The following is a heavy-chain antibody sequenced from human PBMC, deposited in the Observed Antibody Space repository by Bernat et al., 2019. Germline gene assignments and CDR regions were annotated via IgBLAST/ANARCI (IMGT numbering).Heavy chain of an antibody. Sequence: EVQLLESGGGLVQPGGSLRLSCAASGFTFDDYAMHWVRQAPGKGLEWVSGISWNSGSIDYADSVKGRFTISRDNAKNSLYLQMNSLRAEDTALYYCAKDMRRWAVAVNFVAFDIWGQGTMVTVSS. J-gene: IGHJ3*02. V-gene: IGHV3-9*01. D-gene: IGHD6-19*01. CDR2: ISWNSGSI. CDR3: AKDMRRWAVAVNFVAFDI. CDR1: GFTFDDYA.